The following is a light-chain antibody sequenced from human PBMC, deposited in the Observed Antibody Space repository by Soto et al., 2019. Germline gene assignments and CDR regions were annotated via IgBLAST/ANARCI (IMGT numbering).Light chain of an antibody. CDR2: GAS. CDR3: QQSGKSFPLT. V-gene: IGKV3-20*01. Sequence: EIVLTQSPGTLSLSPGERATLSCRASQSVSSNYLAWYQQKPGQAPKLLIYGASSRATGIPERFSGSRSGTDFILTISRLEPEDFALYYCQQSGKSFPLTFGGGTKLEI. J-gene: IGKJ4*01. CDR1: QSVSSNY.